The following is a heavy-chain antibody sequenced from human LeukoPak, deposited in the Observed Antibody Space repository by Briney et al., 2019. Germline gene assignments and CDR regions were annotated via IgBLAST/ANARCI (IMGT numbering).Heavy chain of an antibody. J-gene: IGHJ5*02. Sequence: PSQTLSLTCAVSGGSISSGGYSWSWIRQPPGKGLEWIGYIYHSGSTYYNPFPKSRVTISVDRSKNQFSLKLSSVTAADTAVYYCAREYSSSSRFDPWGQGTLVTVPS. CDR2: IYHSGST. D-gene: IGHD6-6*01. CDR3: AREYSSSSRFDP. CDR1: GGSISSGGYS. V-gene: IGHV4-30-2*01.